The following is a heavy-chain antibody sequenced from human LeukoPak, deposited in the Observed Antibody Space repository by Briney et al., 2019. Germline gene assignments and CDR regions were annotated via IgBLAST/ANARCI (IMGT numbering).Heavy chain of an antibody. V-gene: IGHV4-4*07. CDR3: ARSSTITIFGVINWFDP. CDR2: ISTSGSA. Sequence: SETLSLTCTVSGGSISSYYWSWIRQSAGKGLEWIGRISTSGSASYNPPLKSRLTISVDTSKNQFSLTLSSVTAADTAVYYCARSSTITIFGVINWFDPWGQGTLVTVSS. CDR1: GGSISSYY. J-gene: IGHJ5*02. D-gene: IGHD3-3*01.